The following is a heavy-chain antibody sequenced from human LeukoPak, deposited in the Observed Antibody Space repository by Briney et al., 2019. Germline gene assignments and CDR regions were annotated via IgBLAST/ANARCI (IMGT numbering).Heavy chain of an antibody. CDR1: GFTFSSYA. J-gene: IGHJ4*02. CDR2: ISYDGSNK. CDR3: ARDTPLTMVRGVITYYFDY. V-gene: IGHV3-30*04. D-gene: IGHD3-10*01. Sequence: GGSLRLSCAASGFTFSSYAMHWLRQAPGKGLEWVAVISYDGSNKYYADSVKGRFTISRDNSKNTLYLQMNSLRAEDTAVYYCARDTPLTMVRGVITYYFDYWGQGTLVTVSS.